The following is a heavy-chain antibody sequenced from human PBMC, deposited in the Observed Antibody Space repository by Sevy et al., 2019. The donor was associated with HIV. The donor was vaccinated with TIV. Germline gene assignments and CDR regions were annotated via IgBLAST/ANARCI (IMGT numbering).Heavy chain of an antibody. D-gene: IGHD5-18*01. CDR3: ARDVDTPFVRSFDS. Sequence: GGSLRLSCVVSGLTFSSDSMNWVRQAPGKGLEWLAYISSSSRTIYYADSVEGRFTISTDNDKKSVFLQMNNLRDEDSATYYCARDVDTPFVRSFDSWGQRTMVTVSS. J-gene: IGHJ4*02. CDR2: ISSSSRTI. V-gene: IGHV3-48*02. CDR1: GLTFSSDS.